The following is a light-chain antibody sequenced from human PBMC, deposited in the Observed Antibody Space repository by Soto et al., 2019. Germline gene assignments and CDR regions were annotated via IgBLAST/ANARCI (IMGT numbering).Light chain of an antibody. CDR2: DVS. CDR3: CSYAGSYTWV. J-gene: IGLJ3*02. V-gene: IGLV2-11*01. CDR1: SSDVGGYNY. Sequence: QSVLTQPRSVSGSPGQSVTISCTGTSSDVGGYNYVSWYQQHPGKAPKLMIYDVSKWPPGVPDRFSGSKSGNTASLTISGLQAEDEADYFCCSYAGSYTWVFGGGTKLTVL.